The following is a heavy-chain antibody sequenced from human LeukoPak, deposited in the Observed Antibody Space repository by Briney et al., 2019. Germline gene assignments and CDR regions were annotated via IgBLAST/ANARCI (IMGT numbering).Heavy chain of an antibody. J-gene: IGHJ3*02. CDR2: ISSSGSTI. D-gene: IGHD6-13*01. Sequence: GGSLGLSCAASGFTFSDYYMSWIRQAPGKGLEWVSYISSSGSTIYYADSVKGRFTISRDNDKNSLYLQKNSLSAGDTAVYYCSYSSSWYYAFDIWGQGTMVTVSS. CDR1: GFTFSDYY. V-gene: IGHV3-11*01. CDR3: SYSSSWYYAFDI.